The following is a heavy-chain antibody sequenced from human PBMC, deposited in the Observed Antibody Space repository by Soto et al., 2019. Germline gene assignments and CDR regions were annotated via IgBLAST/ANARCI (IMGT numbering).Heavy chain of an antibody. Sequence: SETLSLTCTVSGGSISSYYWSWIRQPPGKGLEWIGYIYYSGSTNYNPSLKSRVTISVDTSKNQFSLKLSSVTAADTAVYYCARDIVHYYDSSGYYFLSSWFDPWGQGTLVTSPQ. J-gene: IGHJ5*02. D-gene: IGHD3-22*01. CDR3: ARDIVHYYDSSGYYFLSSWFDP. V-gene: IGHV4-59*01. CDR2: IYYSGST. CDR1: GGSISSYY.